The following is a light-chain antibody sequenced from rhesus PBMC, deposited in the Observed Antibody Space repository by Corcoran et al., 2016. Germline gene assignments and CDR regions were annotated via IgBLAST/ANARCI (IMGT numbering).Light chain of an antibody. V-gene: IGKV1-21*01. CDR2: KAS. Sequence: DIQMTQSPSSLFTSVGDRVTITCRASQGISSWLAWYPQKLGKAPKLLIYKASSVTSGVPSRFSGSGSVTDFTLTISSLQPEDFATYYCQQYNSAPFTFGPGTKLDIK. CDR3: QQYNSAPFT. CDR1: QGISSW. J-gene: IGKJ3*01.